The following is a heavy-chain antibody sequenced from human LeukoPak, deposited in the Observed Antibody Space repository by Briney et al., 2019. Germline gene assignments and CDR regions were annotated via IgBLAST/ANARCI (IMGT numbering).Heavy chain of an antibody. Sequence: SETRSLTCTVSGGSISSYSWTWIRQPAGKGLEWIGRIYTSGSTNYNPSLKSRVTMSVDTSKNQFSLKLSSVTAADTAVYYCARLGCSSTSCYWFEPWGQGTLVTVSS. J-gene: IGHJ5*02. D-gene: IGHD2-2*01. CDR1: GGSISSYS. CDR3: ARLGCSSTSCYWFEP. CDR2: IYTSGST. V-gene: IGHV4-4*07.